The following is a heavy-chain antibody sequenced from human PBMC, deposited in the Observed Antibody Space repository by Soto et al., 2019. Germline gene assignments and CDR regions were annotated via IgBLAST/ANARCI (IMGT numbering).Heavy chain of an antibody. CDR1: GFTFSSYG. Sequence: GGSLRLSCAASGFTFSSYGMHWVRQAPGKGLEWVAVISYDGSNKYYADSVKGRFTISRDNSKNTLYLQMNSLRAEDTAVYYCAKMPWSYWGQGTLVTVSS. CDR2: ISYDGSNK. J-gene: IGHJ4*02. D-gene: IGHD2-2*01. CDR3: AKMPWSY. V-gene: IGHV3-30*18.